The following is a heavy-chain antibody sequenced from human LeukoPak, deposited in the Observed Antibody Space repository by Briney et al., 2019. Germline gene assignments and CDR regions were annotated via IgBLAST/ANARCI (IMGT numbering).Heavy chain of an antibody. Sequence: ASVKVSCKASGYTFTDFYLHWVRQAPGQGLEWMGWINPNSGGTNYAQKFQGRVTMTRDTSISTAYIELSRLRSDDTAVYYCARVAVLMLYGSSFYYFDYWGQGALVTVSS. CDR1: GYTFTDFY. CDR3: ARVAVLMLYGSSFYYFDY. CDR2: INPNSGGT. J-gene: IGHJ4*02. V-gene: IGHV1-2*02. D-gene: IGHD2-8*01.